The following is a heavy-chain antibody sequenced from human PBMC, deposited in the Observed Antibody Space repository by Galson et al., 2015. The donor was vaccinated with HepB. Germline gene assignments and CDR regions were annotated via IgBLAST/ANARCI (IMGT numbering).Heavy chain of an antibody. Sequence: ETLSLTCAVSGDSITNDRWWSWVRQPPGEGLEWIGEAYHSWYTNYRPSLKSRVTISVDKSRNQFSLTLTSVTAADTAVFYCARRTSVGVSAKYWYFDLWGRGTLVTVSS. V-gene: IGHV4-4*02. J-gene: IGHJ2*01. CDR2: AYHSWYT. D-gene: IGHD1-26*01. CDR3: ARRTSVGVSAKYWYFDL. CDR1: GDSITNDRW.